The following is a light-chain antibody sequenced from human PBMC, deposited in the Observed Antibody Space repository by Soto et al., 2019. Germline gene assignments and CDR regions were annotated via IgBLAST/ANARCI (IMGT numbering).Light chain of an antibody. CDR2: EDN. V-gene: IGLV6-57*03. CDR1: GGSIASGY. Sequence: NFMLTQPHSVSESPGKTVTISCTRSGGSIASGYVQWYRQRPGSAPTTVIYEDNQRPSGVPDRFPGSIDSSSNSASLTISGLQTEDEADYYCQSYHSSYPYVFGTGTKVTVL. J-gene: IGLJ1*01. CDR3: QSYHSSYPYV.